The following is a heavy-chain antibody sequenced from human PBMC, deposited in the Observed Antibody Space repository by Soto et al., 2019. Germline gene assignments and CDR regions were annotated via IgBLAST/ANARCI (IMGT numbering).Heavy chain of an antibody. CDR1: GFTFSIYA. CDR2: ISGSVIST. Sequence: EVQLLESGGGLVQPGGSLRLSCAASGFTFSIYAMSWVRQAPGKGLEWVSSISGSVISTYYADSVKGRFTISRDNSKNTLYLQMNSLRAEDTAVYYCAKDLSRRCYGMDVWGQGTTVTVSS. CDR3: AKDLSRRCYGMDV. J-gene: IGHJ6*02. V-gene: IGHV3-23*01.